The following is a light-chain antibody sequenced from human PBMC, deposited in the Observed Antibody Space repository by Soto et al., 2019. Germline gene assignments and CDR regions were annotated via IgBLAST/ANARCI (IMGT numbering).Light chain of an antibody. J-gene: IGKJ2*01. CDR1: QSVSSSY. CDR2: GAS. Sequence: EIVLTQSPGTLSLSPGERATLSCRASQSVSSSYLAWYQQKPGQAPRLLIYGASSRGTVIPDRFSGSGSWTDFTLTIIRLEPEDWAVYYCQQYVSSSQSFGQGNKVQVK. CDR3: QQYVSSSQS. V-gene: IGKV3-20*01.